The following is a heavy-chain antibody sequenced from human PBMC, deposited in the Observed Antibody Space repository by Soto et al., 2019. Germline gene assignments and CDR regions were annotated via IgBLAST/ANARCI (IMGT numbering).Heavy chain of an antibody. Sequence: SETLSLTCAVYGGSFSGYYWSWIRQPPGKGLEWIGEINHSGSTNYNPSPKSRVTISVDTSKNQFSLKLSSVTAADTAVYYCARSAIVLMVYASDRAFDIWGQGTMVTVSS. V-gene: IGHV4-34*01. J-gene: IGHJ3*02. CDR2: INHSGST. D-gene: IGHD2-8*01. CDR3: ARSAIVLMVYASDRAFDI. CDR1: GGSFSGYY.